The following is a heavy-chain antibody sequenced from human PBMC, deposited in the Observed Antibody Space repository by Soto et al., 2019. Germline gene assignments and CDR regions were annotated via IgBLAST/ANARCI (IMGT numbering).Heavy chain of an antibody. CDR3: ARVGDTAMVTDYYYYGMDV. CDR2: IIPIFGTA. CDR1: GGTFSSYA. Sequence: QVQLVQSGAEVKKPGSSVKVSCKASGGTFSSYAISWVRQAPGQGLEWMGGIIPIFGTANYAQKFQGRVTITADESTSTAYMELSSPRSEDTAVYYCARVGDTAMVTDYYYYGMDVWGQGTTVTVSS. D-gene: IGHD5-18*01. V-gene: IGHV1-69*01. J-gene: IGHJ6*02.